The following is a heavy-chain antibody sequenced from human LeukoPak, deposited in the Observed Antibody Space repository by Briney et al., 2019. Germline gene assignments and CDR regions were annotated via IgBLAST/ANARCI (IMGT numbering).Heavy chain of an antibody. CDR3: ARDDCSSISCYHNWFDP. D-gene: IGHD2-2*01. V-gene: IGHV3-7*01. CDR1: GFTFSSYW. Sequence: GGSLRLSCAASGFTFSSYWISWVRQAPGKGLEWGANIKQDGSEKYYVDSVKGRFTISRDNAKNSLYLQMNSLRAEDTAVYYCARDDCSSISCYHNWFDPWGQGTLVTVSS. CDR2: IKQDGSEK. J-gene: IGHJ5*02.